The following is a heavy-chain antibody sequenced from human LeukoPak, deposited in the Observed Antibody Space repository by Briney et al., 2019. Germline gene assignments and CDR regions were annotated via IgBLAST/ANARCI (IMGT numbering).Heavy chain of an antibody. CDR2: IDSGVSST. J-gene: IGHJ4*02. V-gene: IGHV3-74*01. CDR3: TRGRYYFDI. D-gene: IGHD4-17*01. CDR1: GFTFSSYW. Sequence: GGSLRLSCAASGFTFSSYWMQCVRQAPGKGVVWVSRIDSGVSSTIYAYSVRSRFTISRDNPKNTLYLQMDSERVEDTAVYYCTRGRYYFDIWGEGTLVIVS.